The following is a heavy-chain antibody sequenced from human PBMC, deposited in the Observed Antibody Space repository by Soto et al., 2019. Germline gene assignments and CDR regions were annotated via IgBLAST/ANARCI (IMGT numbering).Heavy chain of an antibody. CDR3: AKDPEGRRRYSSGWPPL. V-gene: IGHV3-48*01. CDR1: GFTFSSYS. J-gene: IGHJ4*02. CDR2: ISSSSSTI. D-gene: IGHD6-19*01. Sequence: GGSLRLSCAASGFTFSSYSMNWVRQAPGKGLEWVSYISSSSSTIYYADSVKGRFTISRDNSKNTLYLQMNSLRAEDTAVYYCAKDPEGRRRYSSGWPPLWGQGTLVTVSS.